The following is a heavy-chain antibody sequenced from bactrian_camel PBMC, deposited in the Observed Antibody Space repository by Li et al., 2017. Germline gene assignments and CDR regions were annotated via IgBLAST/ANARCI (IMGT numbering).Heavy chain of an antibody. CDR1: GDTYNKYC. CDR2: IDSDGMT. CDR3: AAADQRYGRLWCSDDEKYQY. V-gene: IGHV3S53*01. J-gene: IGHJ4*01. D-gene: IGHD7*01. Sequence: HVQLVESGGGSVQAGGSLRLSCTVSGDTYNKYCMGWFRQPPGKEREGVAAIDSDGMTTYAAIVKGRFTISQDTAKNTFYLQMNSLKPEDTAMYYCAAADQRYGRLWCSDDEKYQYWGQGTQVTVS.